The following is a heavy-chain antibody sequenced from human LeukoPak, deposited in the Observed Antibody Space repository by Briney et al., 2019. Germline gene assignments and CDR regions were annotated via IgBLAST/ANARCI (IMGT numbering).Heavy chain of an antibody. CDR3: ARVGTGTSGYFDY. Sequence: PGGSLRLSCAAAGFIVISNHMSWVRQAPGKGLEWVAIIYTGGSTYYADPVKGRFTISRENSKNTVYLQMNSLRGEDTAMYYCARVGTGTSGYFDYWGQGAPVTVSS. CDR1: GFIVISNH. D-gene: IGHD2-8*01. J-gene: IGHJ4*02. V-gene: IGHV3-53*01. CDR2: IYTGGST.